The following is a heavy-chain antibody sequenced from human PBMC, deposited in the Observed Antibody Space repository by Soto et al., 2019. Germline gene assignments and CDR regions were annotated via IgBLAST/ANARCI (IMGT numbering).Heavy chain of an antibody. Sequence: SQTLSLTCAISGDSVSSNSAAWNWIRQSPSRGLEWLGRTYYRSKWYNDYAVSVKSRITINPDTSKNQFSLQLNSVTPEDTAVYYCAREGEPNWNYYYFAMEVWGQGTTVTVS. V-gene: IGHV6-1*01. CDR1: GDSVSSNSAA. D-gene: IGHD1-1*01. CDR2: TYYRSKWYN. J-gene: IGHJ6*02. CDR3: AREGEPNWNYYYFAMEV.